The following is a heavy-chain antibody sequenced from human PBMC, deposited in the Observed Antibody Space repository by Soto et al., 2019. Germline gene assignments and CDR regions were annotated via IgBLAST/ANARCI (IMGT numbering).Heavy chain of an antibody. J-gene: IGHJ5*02. V-gene: IGHV3-23*01. D-gene: IGHD2-2*01. Sequence: GSLRLSCAASGFTFSSYAMSWVRQAPGKGLEWVSAISGSGGSTYYADSVKGRFTISRDNSKNTLYLQMNSLRAEDTAVYYCAKDPLGYCSSTSCYDPDWFDPWGQGTLVTVSS. CDR1: GFTFSSYA. CDR2: ISGSGGST. CDR3: AKDPLGYCSSTSCYDPDWFDP.